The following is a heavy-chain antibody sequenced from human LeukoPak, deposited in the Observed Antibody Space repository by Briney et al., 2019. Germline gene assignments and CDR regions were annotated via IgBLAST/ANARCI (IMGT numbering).Heavy chain of an antibody. D-gene: IGHD2-21*01. Sequence: ETLSLTCAVYGGSFSGYYWSWIRQPPGKGLEWIGEINHSGSTNYNPSLERRLSISIDTSKIQFSLKLSSVTAADTAVYYYARMAVVRRWFDPWGQGTLVTVSS. J-gene: IGHJ5*02. V-gene: IGHV4-34*01. CDR2: INHSGST. CDR1: GGSFSGYY. CDR3: ARMAVVRRWFDP.